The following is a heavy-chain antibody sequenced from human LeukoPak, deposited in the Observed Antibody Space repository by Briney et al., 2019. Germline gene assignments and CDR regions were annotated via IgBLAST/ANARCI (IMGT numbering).Heavy chain of an antibody. CDR1: GLTFSSYA. J-gene: IGHJ3*01. Sequence: GGSLRLSCAASGLTFSSYARNWVRQSPGKGLEWVSGVGGSGSTTYYADSVQGRFIISRDNSKTTLFLQMNSLRAEDTAMYYCAKAYGDYVSGAFDVWGQGTVVTVSS. D-gene: IGHD4-17*01. V-gene: IGHV3-23*01. CDR2: VGGSGSTT. CDR3: AKAYGDYVSGAFDV.